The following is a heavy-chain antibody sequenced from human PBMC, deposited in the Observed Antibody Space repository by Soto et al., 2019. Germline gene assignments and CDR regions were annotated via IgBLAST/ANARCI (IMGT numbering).Heavy chain of an antibody. Sequence: QVQLQQWGAGLLKPSETLSLTCAVYGGSFSGYYWSWIRQPPGKGLEWIGEINHSGSTNYNPSIKSRVTISGDTSKNQFSLTLSSVTAADTTVYYCARGGYCSGGSCWFDPWGQGTLVTVSS. CDR3: ARGGYCSGGSCWFDP. CDR1: GGSFSGYY. CDR2: INHSGST. V-gene: IGHV4-34*01. D-gene: IGHD2-15*01. J-gene: IGHJ5*02.